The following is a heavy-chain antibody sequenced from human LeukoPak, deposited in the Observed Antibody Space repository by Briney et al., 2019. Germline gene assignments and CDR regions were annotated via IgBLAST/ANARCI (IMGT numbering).Heavy chain of an antibody. CDR3: AREVRWLQLAPFDY. Sequence: GGSLRLSCAASGFIFSNSAMNWVRQAPGKGLEWVSSINNDGSYIYYAGSVKGRFTISRDNAKNSLYLRLNSLRVEDTAVYYCAREVRWLQLAPFDYWGQGTLVTVSS. CDR2: INNDGSYI. V-gene: IGHV3-21*01. CDR1: GFIFSNSA. D-gene: IGHD5-24*01. J-gene: IGHJ4*02.